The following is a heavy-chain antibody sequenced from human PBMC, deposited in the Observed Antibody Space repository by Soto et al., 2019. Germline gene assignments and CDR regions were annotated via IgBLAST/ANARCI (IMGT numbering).Heavy chain of an antibody. CDR2: ISSSGSTI. CDR1: GFTFSDYY. CDR3: ARDPAPVLIDY. V-gene: IGHV3-11*01. D-gene: IGHD2-2*01. Sequence: GGSLRLSCAASGFTFSDYYMSWIRQAPGKGLEWVSYISSSGSTIYYADSVKGRFTISRDNAKNSLYLQMNSLRAEDTAMYYCARDPAPVLIDYWGQGTLVTVSS. J-gene: IGHJ4*02.